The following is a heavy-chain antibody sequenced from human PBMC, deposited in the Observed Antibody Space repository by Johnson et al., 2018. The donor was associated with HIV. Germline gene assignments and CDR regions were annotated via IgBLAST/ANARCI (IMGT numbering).Heavy chain of an antibody. CDR1: GLTFSSYG. J-gene: IGHJ3*02. CDR3: TTDWGSYHEYAFDI. V-gene: IGHV3-NL1*01. Sequence: QVQLVESGGGVVQPGRSLRLSCAASGLTFSSYGMHWVRQAPGKGLEWVSVIYSGGSTYYADSVKGRFTISRDNSKNTLYLRMNSLRTEDTAVYSCTTDWGSYHEYAFDIWGQGTMVTVSS. D-gene: IGHD1-26*01. CDR2: IYSGGST.